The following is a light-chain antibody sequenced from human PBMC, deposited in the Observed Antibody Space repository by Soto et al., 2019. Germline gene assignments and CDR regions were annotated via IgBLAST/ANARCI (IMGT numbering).Light chain of an antibody. CDR2: EVS. J-gene: IGLJ1*01. CDR1: SSDVGGYNY. Sequence: QSALTQPASVSGSPGQSITISCTGTSSDVGGYNYVSWYQQHPGKAPKLMIYEVSNRPSGVSNRFSGSKSGNTASLTISGLQAEDEADYYCSSYTGSSPPYVLGTGTKVTVL. CDR3: SSYTGSSPPYV. V-gene: IGLV2-14*01.